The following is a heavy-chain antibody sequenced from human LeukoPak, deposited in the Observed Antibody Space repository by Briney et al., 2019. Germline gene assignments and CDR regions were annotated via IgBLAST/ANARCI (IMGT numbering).Heavy chain of an antibody. V-gene: IGHV3-21*01. CDR1: GFTFSGSA. Sequence: GGSLRLSCAASGFTFSGSAMHWVREAPGKGLEWVSSISSSSSYIYYADSVKGRFTISRDNAKNSLYLQMNSLRAEDTAVYYCAGGIAAAEWVYWGQGTLVTVSS. D-gene: IGHD6-13*01. J-gene: IGHJ4*02. CDR3: AGGIAAAEWVY. CDR2: ISSSSSYI.